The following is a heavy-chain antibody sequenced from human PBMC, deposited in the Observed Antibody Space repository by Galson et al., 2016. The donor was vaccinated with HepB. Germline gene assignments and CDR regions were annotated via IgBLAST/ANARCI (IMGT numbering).Heavy chain of an antibody. D-gene: IGHD2-15*01. CDR2: IHHSGRT. CDR3: ARVVVVATFRWGKKKEEYYFDY. CDR1: GGSISSGDNS. J-gene: IGHJ4*02. V-gene: IGHV4-30-2*01. Sequence: TLSLTCAVSGGSISSGDNSWSWIRQPPGKGQEWIGYIHHSGRTYYNPSLKSRVTISVDRSKNQFSLNLSSVTAADTAVYYCARVVVVATFRWGKKKEEYYFDYWGQGTLVTVSS.